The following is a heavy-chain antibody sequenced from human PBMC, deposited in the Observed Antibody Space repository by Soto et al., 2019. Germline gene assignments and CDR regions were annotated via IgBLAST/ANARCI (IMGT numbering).Heavy chain of an antibody. Sequence: SETLSLTCAVYGGSFSGYYWSWIRQPPGKGLEWIGEINHSGSTNYNPSLKSRVTISVDTSKNQFSLKLSSVTAADTAVYYCARQNSITIFGVVCSWEYGRKWAFDPWGQGTLVTAPQ. CDR2: INHSGST. D-gene: IGHD3-3*01. CDR1: GGSFSGYY. J-gene: IGHJ5*02. CDR3: ARQNSITIFGVVCSWEYGRKWAFDP. V-gene: IGHV4-34*01.